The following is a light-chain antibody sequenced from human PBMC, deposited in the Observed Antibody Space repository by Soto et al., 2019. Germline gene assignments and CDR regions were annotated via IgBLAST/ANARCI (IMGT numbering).Light chain of an antibody. CDR2: MAS. Sequence: DIVVTQSPLSLPVTPGEPASISCRSSQSLLHSNGYYYLDWYLQKPGQSPQVLIYMASNRASGVRDRFSGSGSGTDFTLKISRVEAEDVGVYYCMQTLQSRTFGQGTRLDIK. V-gene: IGKV2-28*01. CDR1: QSLLHSNGYYY. CDR3: MQTLQSRT. J-gene: IGKJ5*01.